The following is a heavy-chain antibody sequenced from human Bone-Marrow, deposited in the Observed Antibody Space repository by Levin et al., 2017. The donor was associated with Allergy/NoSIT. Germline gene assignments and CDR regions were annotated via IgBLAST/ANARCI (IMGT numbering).Heavy chain of an antibody. Sequence: GESLKISCAASGFTFSSYAMSWVRQAPGKGLEWVSAISGSGGSTYYADSVKGRFTISRDNSKNTLYLQMNSLRAEDTAVYYCAKTKTLVTCDYWGQGTLVTVSS. CDR2: ISGSGGST. D-gene: IGHD2-21*02. V-gene: IGHV3-23*01. CDR3: AKTKTLVTCDY. CDR1: GFTFSSYA. J-gene: IGHJ4*02.